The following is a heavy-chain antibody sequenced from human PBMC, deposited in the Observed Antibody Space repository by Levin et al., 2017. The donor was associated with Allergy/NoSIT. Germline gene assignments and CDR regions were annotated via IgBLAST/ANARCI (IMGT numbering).Heavy chain of an antibody. D-gene: IGHD6-13*01. V-gene: IGHV3-15*01. CDR2: LPLPPSFFLS. J-gene: IGHJ4*02. Sequence: SLRLSCTASGITFSNAWMSWARQAPGKGLEWFFLLPLPPSFFLSSSSSPVKGRFTISRDDSKNTLYLQMNSLKTEDTAVYYCTTYISSWYYFDNWGQGTLVTVSS. CDR1: GITFSNAW. CDR3: TTYISSWYYFDN.